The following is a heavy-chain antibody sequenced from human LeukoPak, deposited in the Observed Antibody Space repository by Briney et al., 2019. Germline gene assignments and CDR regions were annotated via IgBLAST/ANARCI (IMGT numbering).Heavy chain of an antibody. V-gene: IGHV3-7*01. CDR1: GFTFSSYW. Sequence: GGSLRLSCAASGFTFSSYWMSWVRQAPGKGLEGVANINQEGSEKYYVETVKGGFTISRDKAKNSLYLQMNSLRAEDTAVYYCARGVDGRYWFDPWGQGTLVTVSS. J-gene: IGHJ5*02. CDR3: ARGVDGRYWFDP. CDR2: INQEGSEK.